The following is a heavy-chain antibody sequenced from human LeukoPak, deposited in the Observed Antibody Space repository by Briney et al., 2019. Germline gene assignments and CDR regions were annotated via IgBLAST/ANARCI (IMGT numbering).Heavy chain of an antibody. D-gene: IGHD4-11*01. Sequence: PSETLSLTCAVYGGSFSGYYWSWIRQPPGKGLEWIGEINHSGNTNYNPSLKSRVTISVDTSKNQFSLKLSSVTAADTAVYYCAREGDYSNYRRTSTLDYWGQGTLVTVSS. V-gene: IGHV4-34*01. CDR2: INHSGNT. J-gene: IGHJ4*02. CDR1: GGSFSGYY. CDR3: AREGDYSNYRRTSTLDY.